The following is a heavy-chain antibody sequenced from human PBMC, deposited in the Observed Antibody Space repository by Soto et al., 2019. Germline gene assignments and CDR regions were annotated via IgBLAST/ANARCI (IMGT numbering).Heavy chain of an antibody. D-gene: IGHD5-12*01. CDR3: ARVFSGGGYLSNWFDP. CDR1: GGSISSGDYY. V-gene: IGHV4-30-4*01. CDR2: IYYSGST. J-gene: IGHJ5*02. Sequence: SETLSLTCTVSGGSISSGDYYWSWIRQPPGKGLEWIGYIYYSGSTYYNPSLKSRVTISVDTSKNQFSLKLSSVTAADTAVYYCARVFSGGGYLSNWFDPWGQGTLVTVSS.